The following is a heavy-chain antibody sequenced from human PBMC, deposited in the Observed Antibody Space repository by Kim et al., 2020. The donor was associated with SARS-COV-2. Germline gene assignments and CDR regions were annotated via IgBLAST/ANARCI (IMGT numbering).Heavy chain of an antibody. CDR3: AIMPAGSTDMDV. D-gene: IGHD3-10*01. CDR2: ISSSSSYI. CDR1: GFTFSSYS. V-gene: IGHV3-21*04. Sequence: GGSLRLSCAASGFTFSSYSMNWVRQAPGKGLEWVSSISSSSSYIYYADSVKGRFTISRDNAKNSLYLQMNSLRAEDTAVYYCAIMPAGSTDMDVWGQGTTVTVSS. J-gene: IGHJ6*02.